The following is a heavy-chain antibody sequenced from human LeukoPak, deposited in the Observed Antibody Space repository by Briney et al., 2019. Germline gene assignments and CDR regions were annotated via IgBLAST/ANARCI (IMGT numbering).Heavy chain of an antibody. V-gene: IGHV3-23*01. Sequence: GGSLRLSCAASGFTFSSYAMSWVRQAPGKGLEWVSAISGSGGSTYYADSVKGRFTISRDNSKNTLYLQMNSLRAEDTAVYYCASYGSSGYSAYFDYWGQGTLVTVSS. CDR3: ASYGSSGYSAYFDY. CDR1: GFTFSSYA. J-gene: IGHJ4*02. CDR2: ISGSGGST. D-gene: IGHD3-22*01.